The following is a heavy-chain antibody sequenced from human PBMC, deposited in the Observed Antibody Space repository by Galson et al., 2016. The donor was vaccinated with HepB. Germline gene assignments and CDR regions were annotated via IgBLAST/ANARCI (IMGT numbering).Heavy chain of an antibody. V-gene: IGHV3-21*01. J-gene: IGHJ4*02. CDR1: GFTFKNFA. D-gene: IGHD6-13*01. Sequence: SLRLSCAASGFTFKNFAMNWVRQAPGKGLEWVSSISSGRTYIYYADSVKGRFTISRDNAEASLSLQMNSLRAVDTAIYYCVREGQVMAAAGSYDFWGQGTLVNVSS. CDR3: VREGQVMAAAGSYDF. CDR2: ISSGRTYI.